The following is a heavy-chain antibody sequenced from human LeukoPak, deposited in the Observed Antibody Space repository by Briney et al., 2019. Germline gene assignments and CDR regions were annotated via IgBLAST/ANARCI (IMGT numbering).Heavy chain of an antibody. J-gene: IGHJ5*02. V-gene: IGHV4-59*01. D-gene: IGHD3/OR15-3a*01. Sequence: PSETLSLTCTVSGGSISSYYWSWIRQPPGRGLEWIGYIFYNGSTNYNPSLKSRVTISVDTAKNHVSLSLSSVTAADTAVYYCARQSADFWTDYAKNWFDPWGQGTLVTVSS. CDR1: GGSISSYY. CDR2: IFYNGST. CDR3: ARQSADFWTDYAKNWFDP.